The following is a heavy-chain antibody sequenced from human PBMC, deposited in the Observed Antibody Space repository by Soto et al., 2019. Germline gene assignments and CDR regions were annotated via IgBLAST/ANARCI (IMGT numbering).Heavy chain of an antibody. Sequence: GGSLNPSFEASGFTFSGYAMSWVRQAQGKGLEWVSAISGRGGDNLYADSGKGRFTISRENSKNTLYLQMNSLRAEDTAVYYCAKDDDYGDLNAGFPPEYFQHWGQGTLVTVSS. J-gene: IGHJ1*01. CDR2: ISGRGGDN. D-gene: IGHD4-17*01. CDR3: AKDDDYGDLNAGFPPEYFQH. CDR1: GFTFSGYA. V-gene: IGHV3-23*01.